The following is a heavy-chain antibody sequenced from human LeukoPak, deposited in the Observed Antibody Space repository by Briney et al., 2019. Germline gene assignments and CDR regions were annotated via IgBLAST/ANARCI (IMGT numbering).Heavy chain of an antibody. J-gene: IGHJ4*02. Sequence: PGGSLRLSCAASDFSFSNYGMHWVRQAPGKGLEWVAVILYDGNNKHYSESVKGRFAISRDNSKSMLFLQLNSLRAEDTALYYCAKRVSGDLPPSLDFWGQGTLVTVSS. CDR2: ILYDGNNK. CDR1: DFSFSNYG. CDR3: AKRVSGDLPPSLDF. D-gene: IGHD2-21*01. V-gene: IGHV3-30*18.